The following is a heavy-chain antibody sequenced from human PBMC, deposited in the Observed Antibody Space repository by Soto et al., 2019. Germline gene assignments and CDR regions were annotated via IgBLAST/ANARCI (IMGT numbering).Heavy chain of an antibody. CDR2: IYPGDHET. CDR3: ARSPRSSPYFDY. CDR1: GYTFSNFW. D-gene: IGHD6-13*01. V-gene: IGHV5-51*01. J-gene: IGHJ4*02. Sequence: GESLKISCRCSGYTFSNFWIAWVRHLPGKGLEWMGIIYPGDHETRYSTSFHGKVTISADTSINTAYLQWSSLEASDSAFYYCARSPRSSPYFDYWGQGALVTVSS.